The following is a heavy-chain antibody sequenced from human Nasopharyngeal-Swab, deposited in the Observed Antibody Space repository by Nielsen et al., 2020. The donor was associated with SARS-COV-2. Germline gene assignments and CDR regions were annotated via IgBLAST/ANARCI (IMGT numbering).Heavy chain of an antibody. CDR3: AKDRAASAFDI. J-gene: IGHJ3*02. V-gene: IGHV3-74*01. CDR1: GFTFSWHW. Sequence: GGSLRLSCAASGFTFSWHWMHWVRQAPGKGLVWVSYINTDGSNTKYADSVKGRFTISRDNAKNTLYLQMNSLRAEDTAEYYCAKDRAASAFDIWGQGTMVTVSS. CDR2: INTDGSNT. D-gene: IGHD2-15*01.